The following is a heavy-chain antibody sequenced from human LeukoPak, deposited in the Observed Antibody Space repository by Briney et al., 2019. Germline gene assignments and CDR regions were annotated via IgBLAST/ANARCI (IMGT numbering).Heavy chain of an antibody. J-gene: IGHJ4*02. Sequence: SETLSLTCAVSGYSISSGYYWGWIRQPPGKGLDWIGSISHSGSTYYNPSLRSRVTISIDTSKNQFSLRLNSVTATDTAVYYCARAGGYSYGNYYFNYWGQGTLVTVSS. CDR2: ISHSGST. CDR3: ARAGGYSYGNYYFNY. CDR1: GYSISSGYY. V-gene: IGHV4-38-2*01. D-gene: IGHD5-18*01.